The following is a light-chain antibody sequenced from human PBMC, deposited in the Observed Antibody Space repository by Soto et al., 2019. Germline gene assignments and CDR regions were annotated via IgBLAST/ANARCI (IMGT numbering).Light chain of an antibody. CDR2: SAS. CDR3: QQYNNWPPMYT. CDR1: QSVSSN. J-gene: IGKJ2*01. V-gene: IGKV3-15*01. Sequence: EIVMAQSPATLSVSPGERATLSCRASQSVSSNLAWYQQKPAQAPRLLIYSASTRATGIPARFSGSGSGTEFTLTISSLQSEDFAVYYCQQYNNWPPMYTFGQGTKLEIK.